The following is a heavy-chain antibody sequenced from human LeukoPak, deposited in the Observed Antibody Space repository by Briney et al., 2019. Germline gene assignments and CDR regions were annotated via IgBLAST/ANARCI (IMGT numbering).Heavy chain of an antibody. CDR1: GFTFSSCA. V-gene: IGHV3-23*01. J-gene: IGHJ3*02. D-gene: IGHD5-18*01. Sequence: PGGSLRLSCAASGFTFSSCAMSWVRQAPGKGLEWVSAISGSGGSTYYADSVKGRFTISRDNSKNTLFLQMNSLRAEDTALYYCAKGDTAMVYDAFDIWGQGTMVTVSS. CDR3: AKGDTAMVYDAFDI. CDR2: ISGSGGST.